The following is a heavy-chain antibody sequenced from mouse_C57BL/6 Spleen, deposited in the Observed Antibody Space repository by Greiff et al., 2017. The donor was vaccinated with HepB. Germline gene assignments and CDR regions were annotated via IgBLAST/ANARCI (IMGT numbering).Heavy chain of an antibody. CDR3: ARSYYGSIPSMDY. CDR2: IDPSDSYT. J-gene: IGHJ4*01. CDR1: GYTFTSYW. D-gene: IGHD1-1*01. Sequence: QVQLQQPGAELVKPGASVKLSCKASGYTFTSYWMQWVKQRPGQGLEWIGEIDPSDSYTNYNQKFKGKATLTVDTSSSTAYMQLSSLTSEDSAVYYCARSYYGSIPSMDYWGQGTSVTVSS. V-gene: IGHV1-50*01.